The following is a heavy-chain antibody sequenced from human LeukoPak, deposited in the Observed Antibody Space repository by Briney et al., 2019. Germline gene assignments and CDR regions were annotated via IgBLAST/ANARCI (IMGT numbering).Heavy chain of an antibody. Sequence: GGSLRLSCAASGFTFSSYEMNWVRQAPGKGLEWVSYISSSGSTIYYADSVKGRFTISRDNAKNSLYLQMNSLRAEDTALYYCVRDGYKAFDIWGQGTMVTVSS. D-gene: IGHD1-14*01. CDR3: VRDGYKAFDI. CDR2: ISSSGSTI. CDR1: GFTFSSYE. J-gene: IGHJ3*02. V-gene: IGHV3-48*03.